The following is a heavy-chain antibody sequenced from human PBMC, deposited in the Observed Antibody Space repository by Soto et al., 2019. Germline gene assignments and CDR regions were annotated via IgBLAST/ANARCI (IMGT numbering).Heavy chain of an antibody. J-gene: IGHJ5*02. CDR1: SGSIDHVYW. CDR2: TSHDGVT. V-gene: IGHV4-4*02. CDR3: SRNGERTRPGCIVGPYDP. Sequence: SETLSLTRTLSSGSIDHVYWWSWVRQSPGKGLEWIGETSHDGVTNYNPSLEGRVTISIDKSKNQFYLDLNSVTAADTAMYYCSRNGERTRPGCIVGPYDPWCRGTLVT. D-gene: IGHD1-1*01.